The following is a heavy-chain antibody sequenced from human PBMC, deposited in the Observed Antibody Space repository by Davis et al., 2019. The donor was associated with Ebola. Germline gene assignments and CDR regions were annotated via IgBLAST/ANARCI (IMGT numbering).Heavy chain of an antibody. Sequence: GESLKISCAARGFTFGNYAMNWVRQAPGKGLEWVSSLSGSGDSTYYAGSVKGRFSISRDISTNTLYLQMNSLRAEDTAVYYCAREHDFWSAYFDYWGQGTLVTVSS. V-gene: IGHV3-23*01. D-gene: IGHD3-3*01. J-gene: IGHJ4*02. CDR3: AREHDFWSAYFDY. CDR2: LSGSGDST. CDR1: GFTFGNYA.